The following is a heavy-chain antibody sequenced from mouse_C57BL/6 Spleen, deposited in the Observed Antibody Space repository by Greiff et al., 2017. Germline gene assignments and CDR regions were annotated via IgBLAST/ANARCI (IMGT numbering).Heavy chain of an antibody. Sequence: LVESGAELVKPGASVKLSCKASGYTFTEYTIHWVQQRSGQGLEWIGWFYPGSGSIKYNAKLKDKATLTADKSSSTVYMELIRLPSEDSAVYCCARHEDRWVVAKGGYFDVWGTGTTVTASS. J-gene: IGHJ1*03. CDR3: ARHEDRWVVAKGGYFDV. D-gene: IGHD1-1*01. V-gene: IGHV1-62-2*01. CDR2: FYPGSGSI. CDR1: GYTFTEYT.